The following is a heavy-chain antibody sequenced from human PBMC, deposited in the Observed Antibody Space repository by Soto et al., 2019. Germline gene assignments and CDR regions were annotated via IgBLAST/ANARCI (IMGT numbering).Heavy chain of an antibody. V-gene: IGHV4-39*01. Sequence: QLQLQESGPGLVKPSETLSLTCTVSGGSISSSSYYWGWIRQPPGKGLEWLGSIYYSGSTYYNPSLKSRVTISVDTSKNQFSLKLSSVTAADTAVYYCARWGRRDLYFDYWGQGTLVTVSS. CDR2: IYYSGST. D-gene: IGHD2-21*02. CDR1: GGSISSSSYY. J-gene: IGHJ4*02. CDR3: ARWGRRDLYFDY.